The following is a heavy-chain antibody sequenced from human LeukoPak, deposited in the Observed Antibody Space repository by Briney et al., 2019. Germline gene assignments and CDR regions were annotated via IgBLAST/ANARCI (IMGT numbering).Heavy chain of an antibody. CDR1: GSIFTSYW. CDR3: ARLVDTTMVDY. Sequence: GASLKISCQASGSIFTSYWIGRVRQLPGKGLEWMGIIYPDDSDTRYNPSFQSQVTISADKSISTAYLLWSSLKASDTAMYYCARLVDTTMVDYWGQGSLVTVSS. V-gene: IGHV5-51*01. J-gene: IGHJ4*02. CDR2: IYPDDSDT. D-gene: IGHD5-18*01.